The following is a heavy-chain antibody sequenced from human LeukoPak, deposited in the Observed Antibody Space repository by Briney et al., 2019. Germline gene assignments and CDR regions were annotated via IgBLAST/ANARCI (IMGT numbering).Heavy chain of an antibody. CDR2: INPNSGDT. CDR1: GYTFTAYY. V-gene: IGHV1-2*06. D-gene: IGHD3-10*01. Sequence: ASVKVSCKASGYTFTAYYLHWVRQAPGQGLEWMGRINPNSGDTDYAQKFQGRVTMTRDTSISTAYMELSRLRSDDTAVYYCATFYGSGKGGAFDIWGQGTMVTVSS. CDR3: ATFYGSGKGGAFDI. J-gene: IGHJ3*02.